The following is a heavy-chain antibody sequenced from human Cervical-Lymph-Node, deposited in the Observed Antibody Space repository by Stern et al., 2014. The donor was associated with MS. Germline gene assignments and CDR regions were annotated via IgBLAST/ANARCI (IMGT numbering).Heavy chain of an antibody. J-gene: IGHJ3*02. Sequence: QLQLQESGSGLVKPSQTLSLTCAVSGGSISSGGYSWSWIRQPPGKGLEWIGYIYHSGSTYYNTSLKSRVTISVDWSKNKLSLKLSSVTAADTAVYYCARSSTVTPNAFDIWGQGTMVTVSS. CDR2: IYHSGST. D-gene: IGHD4-17*01. V-gene: IGHV4-30-2*01. CDR3: ARSSTVTPNAFDI. CDR1: GGSISSGGYS.